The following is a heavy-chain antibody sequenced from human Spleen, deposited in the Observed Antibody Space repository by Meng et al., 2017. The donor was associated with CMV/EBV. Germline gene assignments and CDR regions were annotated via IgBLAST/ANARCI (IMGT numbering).Heavy chain of an antibody. D-gene: IGHD5-18*01. CDR3: ARESPGDTAMAIHPLLYGMDV. CDR1: GFTFSSYS. J-gene: IGHJ6*02. Sequence: GESLKISCAASGFTFSSYSMNWVRQAPGKGLEWVSSISSSSSYIYYADSVEGRFTISRDNAKNSLYLQMNSLRAEDTAVYYCARESPGDTAMAIHPLLYGMDVWGQGTTVTVSS. CDR2: ISSSSSYI. V-gene: IGHV3-21*01.